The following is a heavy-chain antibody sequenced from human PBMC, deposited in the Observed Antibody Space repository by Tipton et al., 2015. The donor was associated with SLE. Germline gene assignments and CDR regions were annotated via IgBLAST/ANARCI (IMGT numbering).Heavy chain of an antibody. V-gene: IGHV3-33*06. CDR1: GFTFSSYG. Sequence: SLRLSCAASGFTFSSYGMHWVRQAPGKGLEWVAVIWYDGSNKYYADSVKGRFTISRDNSKNTLYLQMNSLRAEDTAVYYCAEPGVDGDYGYWGQGTLVTVSS. CDR2: IWYDGSNK. J-gene: IGHJ4*02. D-gene: IGHD4-17*01. CDR3: AEPGVDGDYGY.